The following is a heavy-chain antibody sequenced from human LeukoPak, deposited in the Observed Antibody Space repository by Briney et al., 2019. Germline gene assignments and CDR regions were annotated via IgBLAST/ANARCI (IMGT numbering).Heavy chain of an antibody. D-gene: IGHD2-15*01. J-gene: IGHJ4*02. V-gene: IGHV3-74*01. CDR2: INSDGSST. CDR1: GFTFSSYW. CDR3: ARIDMARYYFDY. Sequence: GGSLRLSCAASGFTFSSYWMHWVRQVPGKGLVWVSRINSDGSSTSYADSVKGRFTISRDNAKNSLYLQMNSLRAEDTAVYYCARIDMARYYFDYWGQGTLVTVSS.